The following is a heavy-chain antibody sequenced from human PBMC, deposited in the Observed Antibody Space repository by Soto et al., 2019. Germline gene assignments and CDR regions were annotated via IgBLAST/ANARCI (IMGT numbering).Heavy chain of an antibody. CDR1: GFTFSNAW. CDR2: IKSKTDGGTT. D-gene: IGHD6-19*01. V-gene: IGHV3-15*07. CDR3: NAFSSGWPRSDY. Sequence: GGSLRLSCAASGFTFSNAWMNWVRQAPGKGLEWVGRIKSKTDGGTTDYAAPVKGRFTISRDDSKNTLYLQMNSLKTEDTAVYYCNAFSSGWPRSDYWSQGTLVTVSS. J-gene: IGHJ4*02.